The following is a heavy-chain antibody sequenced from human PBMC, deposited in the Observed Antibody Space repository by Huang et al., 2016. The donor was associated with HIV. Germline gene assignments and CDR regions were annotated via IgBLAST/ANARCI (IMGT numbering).Heavy chain of an antibody. CDR1: GGTFSKYA. Sequence: QVQLVQSGAEVKTPGSSVKVSCKASGGTFSKYALSWWGQAPGQGLEWMGGIIPRFGTPNYARKFQGRVTITADDSTSTTYVEVSSLRSEDTALYYCARGQLGSYGDYDVLYWGQGTLVTVSS. V-gene: IGHV1-69*13. D-gene: IGHD4-17*01. CDR2: IIPRFGTP. CDR3: ARGQLGSYGDYDVLY. J-gene: IGHJ4*02.